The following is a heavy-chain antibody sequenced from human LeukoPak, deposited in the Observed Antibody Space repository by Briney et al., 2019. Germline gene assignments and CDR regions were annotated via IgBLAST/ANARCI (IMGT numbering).Heavy chain of an antibody. CDR3: ARAASGSYYYYYMDV. V-gene: IGHV4-61*02. CDR2: IYSSGRT. CDR1: GDSISSGSYY. Sequence: SQTLSLTCTVSGDSISSGSYYWSWIRQPAGEGLEWIGRIYSSGRTHYSPSLKSRVAISVDTSKNQFSLKLSSVTAADTAVYYCARAASGSYYYYYMDVWGKGTTVTISS. D-gene: IGHD1-26*01. J-gene: IGHJ6*03.